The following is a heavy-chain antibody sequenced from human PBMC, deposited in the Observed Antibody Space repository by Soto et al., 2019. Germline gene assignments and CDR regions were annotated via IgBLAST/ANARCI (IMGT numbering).Heavy chain of an antibody. Sequence: GGSLRLSCAASGFTFSSYGMHWVRQAPGKGLVWVSRINSDGSSTSYADSVRGRFTISRDNAKNTLYLQMNSLRAEDTAVYYCAREAQWELLYYYYGMDVWGQGTTVTVSS. J-gene: IGHJ6*02. D-gene: IGHD1-26*01. CDR1: GFTFSSYG. CDR3: AREAQWELLYYYYGMDV. V-gene: IGHV3-74*01. CDR2: INSDGSST.